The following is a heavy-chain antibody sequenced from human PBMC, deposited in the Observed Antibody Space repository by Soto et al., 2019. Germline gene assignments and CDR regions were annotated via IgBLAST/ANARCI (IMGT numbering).Heavy chain of an antibody. CDR2: ISGSGGST. J-gene: IGHJ4*02. Sequence: GGSLRLSCAASGFTFSSYAMSWVRQAPGKGLEWVSAISGSGGSTYYADSVKGRFTISRDNSESTLYLQMNSLRAEDTAVYYCAVISGFYYAVVDFWGQGTLVTVS. CDR1: GFTFSSYA. D-gene: IGHD3-22*01. CDR3: AVISGFYYAVVDF. V-gene: IGHV3-23*01.